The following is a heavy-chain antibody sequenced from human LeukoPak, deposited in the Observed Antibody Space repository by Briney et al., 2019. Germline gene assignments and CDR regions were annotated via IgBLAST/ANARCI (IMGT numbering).Heavy chain of an antibody. V-gene: IGHV3-21*01. Sequence: PGGSLRLSCAASGFTFSSYSMNWVRQAPGKGLEWVSSISSSSSYIYYADSVKGRFTISRDNAKNSLYLQMNSLRAEDTAVYYCARARGSGWSLDYWGQGTLVTVSS. D-gene: IGHD6-19*01. CDR2: ISSSSSYI. J-gene: IGHJ4*02. CDR1: GFTFSSYS. CDR3: ARARGSGWSLDY.